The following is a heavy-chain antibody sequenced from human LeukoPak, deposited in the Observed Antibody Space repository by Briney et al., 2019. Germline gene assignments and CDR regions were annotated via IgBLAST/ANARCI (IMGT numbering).Heavy chain of an antibody. D-gene: IGHD3-16*01. CDR2: ISGSGGST. CDR1: GFTFSSYA. V-gene: IGHV3-23*01. J-gene: IGHJ4*02. CDR3: ASSPMAGSYEYYYFDY. Sequence: PGGSLRLSCAASGFTFSSYAMSWVRQAPGKGLEWVSDISGSGGSTYYADSVKGRFTISRDNSKNTLYLQMNSLRAEDTAVYYCASSPMAGSYEYYYFDYWGQGTLVTVSS.